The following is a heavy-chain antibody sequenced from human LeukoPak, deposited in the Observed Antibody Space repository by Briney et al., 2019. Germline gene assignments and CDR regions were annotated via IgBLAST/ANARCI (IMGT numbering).Heavy chain of an antibody. CDR1: GFTFSSYS. Sequence: GGSLRLSCAASGFTFSSYSMNWVRQAPGKGLEWVSYISSSSMIIYYADSLKGRFTISRDNAKNSLYLQMNSLRTEDTAVFYCAKGSGGSGSFYNHFDCWGQGTLVTVSS. CDR3: AKGSGGSGSFYNHFDC. D-gene: IGHD3-10*01. V-gene: IGHV3-48*01. J-gene: IGHJ4*02. CDR2: ISSSSMII.